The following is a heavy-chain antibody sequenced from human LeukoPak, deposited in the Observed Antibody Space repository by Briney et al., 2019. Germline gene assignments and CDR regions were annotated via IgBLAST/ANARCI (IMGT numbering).Heavy chain of an antibody. J-gene: IGHJ6*03. CDR2: IYYSGGT. Sequence: PSETLSLTCTVSGGSISSYYWSWIRQPPGKGLEWIGYIYYSGGTNYNPSLKSRVTISVDTSKNQFSLKLSSVTAADTAVYYCARVVTSNYYYYYYMDVWGKGTTVTVSS. D-gene: IGHD5-18*01. CDR3: ARVVTSNYYYYYYMDV. V-gene: IGHV4-59*01. CDR1: GGSISSYY.